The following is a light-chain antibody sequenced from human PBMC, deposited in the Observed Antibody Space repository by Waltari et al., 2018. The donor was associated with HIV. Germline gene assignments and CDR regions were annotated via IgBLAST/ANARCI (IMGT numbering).Light chain of an antibody. CDR3: QQSFSTPWT. V-gene: IGKV1-39*01. J-gene: IGKJ1*01. CDR1: QTISSY. Sequence: DIQLTQSPSSLSASVGDRVTITCRASQTISSYLNWYQQKLGKAPKLLIYGASSLQSGVPSRFSGSGSGTAFTLTISSLQPEDFATYYCQQSFSTPWTFGQGPRWKSN. CDR2: GAS.